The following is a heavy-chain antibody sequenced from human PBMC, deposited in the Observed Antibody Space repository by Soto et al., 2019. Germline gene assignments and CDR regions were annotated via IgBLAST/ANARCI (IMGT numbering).Heavy chain of an antibody. CDR3: ARDWCSSTSCYRGGSDYYGMDV. CDR1: GSTFTSYA. D-gene: IGHD2-2*01. J-gene: IGHJ6*02. Sequence: QVQLVQSGAEVKKPGASVKVSCKASGSTFTSYAMHWVRQAPGQRLEWMGWINAGNGNTKYSQKFQGRVTITRDTSASTAYMELSSLRSEDTAVYYCARDWCSSTSCYRGGSDYYGMDVWGQGTTVTVSS. CDR2: INAGNGNT. V-gene: IGHV1-3*01.